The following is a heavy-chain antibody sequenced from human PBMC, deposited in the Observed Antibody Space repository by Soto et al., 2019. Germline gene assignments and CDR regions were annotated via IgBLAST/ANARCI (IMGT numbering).Heavy chain of an antibody. V-gene: IGHV4-34*01. J-gene: IGHJ5*02. D-gene: IGHD3-3*01. CDR3: AKYYDFWSGYGNWFDP. CDR2: INHSGST. Sequence: PSETLSLTCAVYGGSFSGYYWSWIRQPPGKGLEWIGEINHSGSTNYNPSLKSRVTISVDTSKNQFSLKLSSVTAADTAVYYCAKYYDFWSGYGNWFDPWGQGTLVTVS. CDR1: GGSFSGYY.